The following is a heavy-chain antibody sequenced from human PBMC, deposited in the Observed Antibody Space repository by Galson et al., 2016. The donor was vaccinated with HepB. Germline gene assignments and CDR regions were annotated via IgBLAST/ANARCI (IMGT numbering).Heavy chain of an antibody. J-gene: IGHJ4*02. V-gene: IGHV4-59*01. D-gene: IGHD3-22*01. CDR1: TASITNFS. Sequence: SETLSLTCTVSTASITNFSWSWIRQSPEKALEWIGYVHYSGSTNYNPSLKSRVTISLDTSKNQFSLTLRSVTAADTAAYYCARDRSYYDSSFGYWGQGTLVTVSS. CDR2: VHYSGST. CDR3: ARDRSYYDSSFGY.